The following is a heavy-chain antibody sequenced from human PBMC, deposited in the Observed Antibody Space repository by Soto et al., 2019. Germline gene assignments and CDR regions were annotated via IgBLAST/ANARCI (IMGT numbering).Heavy chain of an antibody. CDR2: ISGSGGST. J-gene: IGHJ4*02. Sequence: HPGGSLRLSCAASGFTFSSYAMSWVRQAPGKGLEWDSAISGSGGSTYYADSVKGRFTISRDNSKNTLYLQMNSLRAEDTAVYYCVLQYYPGYWGQGTLVTVSS. CDR3: VLQYYPGY. CDR1: GFTFSSYA. V-gene: IGHV3-23*01. D-gene: IGHD4-4*01.